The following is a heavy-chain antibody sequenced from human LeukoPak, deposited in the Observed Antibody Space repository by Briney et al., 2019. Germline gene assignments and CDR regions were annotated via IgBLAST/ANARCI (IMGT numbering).Heavy chain of an antibody. V-gene: IGHV1-69*06. CDR2: IIPIFGTA. D-gene: IGHD2-2*03. Sequence: SVKVSCKASGGTFSSYAISWVRQAPGQGLEWMGGIIPIFGTANYAQKFQGRVTITADKSTSTAYMELSSLRSEDTAVYYCARDFVLDIVVVAAAEYYFDYWGQGTLVTVSS. CDR3: ARDFVLDIVVVAAAEYYFDY. J-gene: IGHJ4*02. CDR1: GGTFSSYA.